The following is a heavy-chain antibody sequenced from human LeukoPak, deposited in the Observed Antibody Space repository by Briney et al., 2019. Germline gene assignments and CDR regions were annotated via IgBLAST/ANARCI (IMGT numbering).Heavy chain of an antibody. D-gene: IGHD6-13*01. CDR2: VFDSGGT. CDR3: ARGYSSSWNYFDY. J-gene: IGHJ4*02. Sequence: SETLSLTCTVYGGSISNYWSSWVRQPPGKGLEWLGYVFDSGGTNYNPSLKSRVIISVDTSKKQFSLKLSSVTAADAAVYYCARGYSSSWNYFDYWGQGTLVTVSS. V-gene: IGHV4-59*01. CDR1: GGSISNYW.